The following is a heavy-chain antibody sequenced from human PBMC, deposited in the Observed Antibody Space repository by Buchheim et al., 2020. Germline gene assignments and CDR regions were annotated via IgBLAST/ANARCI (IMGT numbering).Heavy chain of an antibody. V-gene: IGHV4-61*02. J-gene: IGHJ6*02. D-gene: IGHD3-16*01. CDR3: AKTGGTYYYGLDV. Sequence: QVQLQESGPGLVKPSQTLSLTCTVSGGSISSGSYFWSWIRQPAGKGLEWIGRISSGGSTNYNASLKSRAIISADTPKNQFSLILTSVTAADTAVYYCAKTGGTYYYGLDVWGQGT. CDR2: ISSGGST. CDR1: GGSISSGSYF.